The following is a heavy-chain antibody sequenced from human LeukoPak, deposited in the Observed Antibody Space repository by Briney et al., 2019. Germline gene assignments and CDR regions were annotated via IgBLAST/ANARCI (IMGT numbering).Heavy chain of an antibody. Sequence: PSETLSLTCTVSGGSITSYYWSWIRQPPGKGLEWIGYMYYGGITDYNPSLKSRVTISLDTSRSQFSLNLNSLTAADTAVYYCARVGGVPISAFDIWGQGTMVTVSS. CDR2: MYYGGIT. V-gene: IGHV4-59*08. CDR1: GGSITSYY. D-gene: IGHD3-16*01. CDR3: ARVGGVPISAFDI. J-gene: IGHJ3*02.